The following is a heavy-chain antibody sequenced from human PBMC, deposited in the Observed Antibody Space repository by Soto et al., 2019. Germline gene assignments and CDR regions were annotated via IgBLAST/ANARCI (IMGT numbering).Heavy chain of an antibody. CDR3: AEVESPPMVTGYFDY. D-gene: IGHD5-18*01. V-gene: IGHV1-58*01. J-gene: IGHJ4*02. CDR2: IVVGSGNT. CDR1: GFTFTSSA. Sequence: ASVKVSCKASGFTFTSSAVQWVRQARGQRLEWIGWIVVGSGNTNYAQKFQERVTITRDMSTSTAYMELSSLRSEDTAVYYCAEVESPPMVTGYFDYWGQGTLVTVSS.